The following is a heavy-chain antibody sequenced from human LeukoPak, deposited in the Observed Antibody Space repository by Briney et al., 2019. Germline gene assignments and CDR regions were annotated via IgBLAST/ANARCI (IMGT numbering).Heavy chain of an antibody. D-gene: IGHD6-19*01. V-gene: IGHV3-21*01. CDR2: ITTSGYI. CDR3: ARGFSGYSSG. Sequence: PGGSLRLSCAASGFTFSSFSMNWVRQAPGKGLEWVSSITTSGYIYYADSVKGRFTISRDNAKNSLYLQMNSLRADDTAVYYCARGFSGYSSGWGQGTLVTVSS. J-gene: IGHJ4*02. CDR1: GFTFSSFS.